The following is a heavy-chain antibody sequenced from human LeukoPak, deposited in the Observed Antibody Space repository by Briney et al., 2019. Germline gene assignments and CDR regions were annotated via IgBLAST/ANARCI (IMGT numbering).Heavy chain of an antibody. J-gene: IGHJ4*02. V-gene: IGHV4-30-2*01. D-gene: IGHD3-22*01. CDR3: ARVEYGAIYYEYYFDY. Sequence: SQTLSLTCTVSGDSISSGNYYWSWIRQPPGKGLEWIGYIYHSGSTFYTPSLKSRVTISVDKSKNQFSLKLSSVAAADTAVYYCARVEYGAIYYEYYFDYWGQGTLVTVSS. CDR1: GDSISSGNYY. CDR2: IYHSGST.